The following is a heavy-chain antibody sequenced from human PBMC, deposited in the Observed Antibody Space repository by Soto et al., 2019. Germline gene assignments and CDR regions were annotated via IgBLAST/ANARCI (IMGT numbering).Heavy chain of an antibody. D-gene: IGHD1-1*01. CDR3: ARDLSQTGTAGFDY. J-gene: IGHJ4*02. V-gene: IGHV3-33*01. CDR2: IWYDGSNK. Sequence: GASLRLSCAASGFTFSSYGMHWVRQAPGKGLEWVAVIWYDGSNKYYADSVKGRFTISRDNSKNTLYLQMNSLRAEDTAVYYCARDLSQTGTAGFDYWGQGTLVTVSS. CDR1: GFTFSSYG.